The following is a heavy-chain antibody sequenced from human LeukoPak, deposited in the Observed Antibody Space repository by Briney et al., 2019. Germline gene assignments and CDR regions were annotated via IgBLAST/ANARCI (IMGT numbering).Heavy chain of an antibody. J-gene: IGHJ3*02. V-gene: IGHV3-33*07. CDR1: GSSFSTYG. D-gene: IGHD3-10*01. CDR2: IRYDGRKK. CDR3: ARASVATMLWGVVLPHAFDI. Sequence: GGSLILSCAPSGSSFSTYGMSLGRQPPGKGREWVALIRYDGRKKNYVDSVKGRFTISRDNAKNSLYLQMKSLRAEDTAMYYCARASVATMLWGVVLPHAFDIWGQGTMVTVSS.